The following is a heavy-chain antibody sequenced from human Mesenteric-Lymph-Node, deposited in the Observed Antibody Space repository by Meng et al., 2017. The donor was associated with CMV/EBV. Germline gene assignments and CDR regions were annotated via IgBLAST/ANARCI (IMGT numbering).Heavy chain of an antibody. CDR3: ARGNNDFWSGNHGMDV. D-gene: IGHD3-3*01. V-gene: IGHV3-48*04. Sequence: GESLKISCAASGFTFSSYSMNWVRQAPGKGLEWVSYISSSSSTIYYADSVKGRFTISRDNAKNSLYLQMNSLRAEDTAVYYCARGNNDFWSGNHGMDVWGQGTTVTVSS. CDR2: ISSSSSTI. CDR1: GFTFSSYS. J-gene: IGHJ6*02.